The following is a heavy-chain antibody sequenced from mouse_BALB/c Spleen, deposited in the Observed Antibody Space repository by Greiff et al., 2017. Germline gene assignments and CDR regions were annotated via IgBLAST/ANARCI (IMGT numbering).Heavy chain of an antibody. J-gene: IGHJ2*01. CDR3: AKGLPHFDY. CDR2: IDPANGNT. Sequence: EVKLQESGAELVKPGASVKLSCTASGFNIKDTYMHWVKQRPEQGLEWIGRIDPANGNTKYDPKFQGKATITADTSSNTAYLQLSSLTSEDTAVYYCAKGLPHFDYWGQGTTLTVSS. V-gene: IGHV14-3*02. D-gene: IGHD2-2*01. CDR1: GFNIKDTY.